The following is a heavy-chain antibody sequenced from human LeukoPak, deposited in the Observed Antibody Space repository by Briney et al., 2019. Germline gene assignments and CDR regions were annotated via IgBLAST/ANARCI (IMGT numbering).Heavy chain of an antibody. Sequence: SETLSLTCTVSGGSISSSSYYWGRIRQPPWKGLEWIGSIYYSGSTYYNPSLKSRVTISVDTYKKQFSLKISSVNDADTAVYYCAKTQYLVDYYDSSGYFGFGSHFDYWGQGTLLTVSS. D-gene: IGHD3-22*01. CDR3: AKTQYLVDYYDSSGYFGFGSHFDY. CDR2: IYYSGST. V-gene: IGHV4-39*01. J-gene: IGHJ4*02. CDR1: GGSISSSSYY.